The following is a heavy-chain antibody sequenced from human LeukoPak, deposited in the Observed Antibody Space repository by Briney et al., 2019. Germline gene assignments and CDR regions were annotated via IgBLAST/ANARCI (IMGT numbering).Heavy chain of an antibody. Sequence: PGGPLRLSCAASGSFSGHLLHWVRQAPGKGLEWVAGMSYDGGEKYYADSVRGRFAISRDNSKNTVYLEMNSLRPEDAAVYYCAREGDRHFTFDYWGRGTLVTVSS. CDR3: AREGDRHFTFDY. CDR1: GSFSGHL. CDR2: MSYDGGEK. V-gene: IGHV3-30*01. J-gene: IGHJ4*02. D-gene: IGHD2/OR15-2a*01.